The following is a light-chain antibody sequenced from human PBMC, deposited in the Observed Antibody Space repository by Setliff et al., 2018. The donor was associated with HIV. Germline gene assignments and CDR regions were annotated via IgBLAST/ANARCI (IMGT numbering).Light chain of an antibody. CDR2: STN. Sequence: QTVVTQEPSFSVSPGGTVTLTYGLRSGSVSTGHFPSWYQQTPGQTPRMLIYSTNTRSSGVPDRFSGSILGNRAALTITGAQADDECDYYCVLYMGNGVSVFGGGTKVTVL. CDR1: SGSVSTGHF. J-gene: IGLJ3*02. V-gene: IGLV8-61*01. CDR3: VLYMGNGVSV.